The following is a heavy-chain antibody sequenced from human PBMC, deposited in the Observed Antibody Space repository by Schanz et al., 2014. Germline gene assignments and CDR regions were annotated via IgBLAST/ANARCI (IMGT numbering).Heavy chain of an antibody. V-gene: IGHV3-23*01. CDR1: RFTFSSYA. D-gene: IGHD5-12*01. Sequence: EVQLLESGGGLVQPGGSLRLSCAASRFTFSSYAMSWVRQAPGKGLERVSAISGDGGTTYYADSVKGRFIISRDSSKNTLFLQMNSLRPEDTALYFCARDEGRDGYNLAFDVWGQGTLVTVSS. J-gene: IGHJ3*01. CDR3: ARDEGRDGYNLAFDV. CDR2: ISGDGGTT.